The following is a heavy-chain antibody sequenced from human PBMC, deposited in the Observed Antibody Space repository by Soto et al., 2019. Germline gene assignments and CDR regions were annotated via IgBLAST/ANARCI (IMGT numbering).Heavy chain of an antibody. V-gene: IGHV3-33*01. CDR2: IWNDGSDK. CDR3: ARDYDTIFGIDH. Sequence: PGGSLRLSCAASGFSFVSHGMHWVRQAAGKGLEWVAVIWNDGSDKYYADSVKGRFVISRDNMNNILYLQMNSLRAEDTAVYYCARDYDTIFGIDHWGQGTLVTFSS. CDR1: GFSFVSHG. D-gene: IGHD3-3*01. J-gene: IGHJ4*02.